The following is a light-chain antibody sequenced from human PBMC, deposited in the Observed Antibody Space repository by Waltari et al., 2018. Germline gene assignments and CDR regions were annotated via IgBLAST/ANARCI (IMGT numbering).Light chain of an antibody. CDR3: RSYAGSNNYV. V-gene: IGLV2-8*01. Sequence: QSALTQPPSASGSPGQSVTISCNGTSSDVGGYNYVSWYQQHPGKAPKLMIYEVSKRPSGAPDRFSGSKSGNTASRTVHGLRAEDEADDYSRSYAGSNNYVFGTGTKVTVL. CDR2: EVS. J-gene: IGLJ1*01. CDR1: SSDVGGYNY.